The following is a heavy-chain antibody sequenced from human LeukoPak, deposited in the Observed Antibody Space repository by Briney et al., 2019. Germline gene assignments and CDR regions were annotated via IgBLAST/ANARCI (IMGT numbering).Heavy chain of an antibody. CDR3: ATSRGYYDFWSGPNNWFDP. D-gene: IGHD3-3*01. J-gene: IGHJ5*02. CDR2: INHSGST. V-gene: IGHV4-34*01. CDR1: GGSFSGYY. Sequence: SETLSLTCAVYGGSFSGYYWSWIRQPPGKGLEWIGEINHSGSTNYNPSLKSRVTISVDTSKNQFSLKLSSVTAADTAVYYCATSRGYYDFWSGPNNWFDPWGQGTLVTVSS.